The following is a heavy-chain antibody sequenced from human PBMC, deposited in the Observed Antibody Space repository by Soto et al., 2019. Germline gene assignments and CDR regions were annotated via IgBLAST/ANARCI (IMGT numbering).Heavy chain of an antibody. CDR2: INQDGSEK. Sequence: GGSLRLSCAASEFTFSNYWMTWVRQAPGKGLEWVANINQDGSEKDYVDSVKGRFTISRDNAKNSLYLQMNSLRAEDTAMYYCARDSLAVAGGNYFDYWGQGTLVTVSS. D-gene: IGHD6-19*01. J-gene: IGHJ4*02. CDR1: EFTFSNYW. CDR3: ARDSLAVAGGNYFDY. V-gene: IGHV3-7*01.